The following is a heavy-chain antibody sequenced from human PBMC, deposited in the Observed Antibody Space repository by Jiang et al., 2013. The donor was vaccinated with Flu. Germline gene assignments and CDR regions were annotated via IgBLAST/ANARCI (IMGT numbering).Heavy chain of an antibody. J-gene: IGHJ4*02. D-gene: IGHD1-26*01. CDR1: GFTFNIYA. CDR3: AREEGATYYTFDY. Sequence: SCVVSGFTFNIYAMHWARQAPGKGLEWVAVVSYDGSNKFYADSVKGRFTISRDNSKNTLYLQMNSLRGEDTAVYFCAREEGATYYTFDYWGQGTLVTVSS. CDR2: VSYDGSNK. V-gene: IGHV3-30*04.